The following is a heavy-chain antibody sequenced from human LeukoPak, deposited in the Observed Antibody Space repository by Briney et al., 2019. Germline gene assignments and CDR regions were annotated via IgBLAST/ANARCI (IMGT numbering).Heavy chain of an antibody. CDR1: GYTFTSYD. V-gene: IGHV1-8*01. J-gene: IGHJ4*02. CDR3: ARDLGTSDY. Sequence: GASVTVSCKASGYTFTSYDINWVRQAAGQGLEWMGWMNPNSGNTGYAQKFQGRVTITRNTSISTAYMELSSLRSEDTAVYYCARDLGTSDYWDQGTLVTVSS. D-gene: IGHD2-2*01. CDR2: MNPNSGNT.